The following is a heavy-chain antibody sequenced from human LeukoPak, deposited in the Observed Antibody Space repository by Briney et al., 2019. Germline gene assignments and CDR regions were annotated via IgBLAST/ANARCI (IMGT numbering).Heavy chain of an antibody. CDR1: GGSITQTNY. CDR3: AREGGPYRPLDY. V-gene: IGHV4-4*02. CDR2: VNLQGGT. Sequence: PSETLSLTCDVSGGSITQTNYWTWVRQPPGKGLEWIGVVNLQGGTNYNPSLLRRVAISVDTSANHVSLQITSATPADPAVYYFAREGGPYRPLDYSGQGTLVTVSS. J-gene: IGHJ4*02. D-gene: IGHD3-16*02.